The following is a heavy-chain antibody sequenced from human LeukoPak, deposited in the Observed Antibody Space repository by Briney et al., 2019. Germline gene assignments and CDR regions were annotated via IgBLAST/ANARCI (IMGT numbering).Heavy chain of an antibody. D-gene: IGHD3-10*01. CDR2: VTSDGRWT. J-gene: IGHJ4*02. CDR3: AKGTSWFGED. CDR1: GFTFNYYW. Sequence: GGSLRLSCAASGFTFNYYWLTWVRQAPGKGLEWVAAVTSDGRWTNYADSVKGRFTVSRDNSKDTLFMQMGSLRAEDTAVYYCAKGTSWFGEDWGLGTLVTVSS. V-gene: IGHV3-23*01.